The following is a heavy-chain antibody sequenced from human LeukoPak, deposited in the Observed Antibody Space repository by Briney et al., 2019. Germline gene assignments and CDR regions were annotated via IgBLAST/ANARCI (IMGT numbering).Heavy chain of an antibody. J-gene: IGHJ3*02. Sequence: ASVKVSCKASGYTFTSYGISWVRQAPGQGLEWMGWISAYNGNTNYAQKLQGRVTMTTDTSTSTAYMELRSLRSDDTAVYYCARSGELRYFDWSPIYDAFDIWGQGTMVTVSS. D-gene: IGHD3-9*01. V-gene: IGHV1-18*01. CDR1: GYTFTSYG. CDR2: ISAYNGNT. CDR3: ARSGELRYFDWSPIYDAFDI.